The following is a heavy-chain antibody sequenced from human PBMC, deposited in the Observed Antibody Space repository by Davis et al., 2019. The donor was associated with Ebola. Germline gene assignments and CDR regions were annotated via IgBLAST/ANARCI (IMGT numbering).Heavy chain of an antibody. CDR2: LLYDGSKE. CDR3: ARHDDY. Sequence: GGSLRLSCAASGFTFSNYGLHWVRQAPGKGLEWVAGLLYDGSKEFYADSVKGRFTISRDNAKNTLYLQMNSLRAEDTAVYYCARHDDYWGQGTLVTVSS. J-gene: IGHJ4*02. CDR1: GFTFSNYG. V-gene: IGHV3-30*03.